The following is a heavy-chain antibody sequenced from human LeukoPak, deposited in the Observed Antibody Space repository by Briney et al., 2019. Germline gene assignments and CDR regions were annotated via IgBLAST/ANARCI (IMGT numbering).Heavy chain of an antibody. J-gene: IGHJ6*02. CDR1: GGSISSYY. CDR3: ARQDCSSTSCYGIYYYGMDV. CDR2: IYYSGST. D-gene: IGHD2-2*01. Sequence: SETLSLTCTVSGGSISSYYWSWIRQPPGKGLEWIGYIYYSGSTNCNPSLKSRVTISVDTSKNQFSLKLGSVTAADTAVYYCARQDCSSTSCYGIYYYGMDVWGQGTTVTVSS. V-gene: IGHV4-59*08.